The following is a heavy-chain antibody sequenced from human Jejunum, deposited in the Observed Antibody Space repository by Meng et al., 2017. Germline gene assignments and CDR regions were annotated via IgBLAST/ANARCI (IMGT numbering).Heavy chain of an antibody. V-gene: IGHV4-4*07. CDR3: ARGRGIAVAGIFDY. CDR2: IYTSGST. CDR1: GGSISSHY. D-gene: IGHD6-19*01. J-gene: IGHJ4*02. Sequence: SETLSLTCTVSGGSISSHYWSWIRQPAGKGLGWIGRIYTSGSTNYHPSLKSRVTMSVDTSKNQLSLKLSSVTAADTAVYYCARGRGIAVAGIFDYWGQGTLVTVSS.